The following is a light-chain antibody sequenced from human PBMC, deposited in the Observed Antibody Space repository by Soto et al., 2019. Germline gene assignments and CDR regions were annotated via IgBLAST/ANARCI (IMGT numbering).Light chain of an antibody. V-gene: IGLV1-44*01. CDR2: SNN. J-gene: IGLJ2*01. Sequence: QSVLTQPPSASGTPGQRVTISCSGSSSNIGSNTVNSYQQLPGTAPKLLIYSNNQRPSGVPDRLSRYKTGTSASLAISWLQSEDEADYYCAAWDDSLNGPVFGGGTKLTVL. CDR3: AAWDDSLNGPV. CDR1: SSNIGSNT.